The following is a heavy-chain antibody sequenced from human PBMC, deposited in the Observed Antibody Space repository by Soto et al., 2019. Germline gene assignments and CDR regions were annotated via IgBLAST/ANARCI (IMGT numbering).Heavy chain of an antibody. D-gene: IGHD4-17*01. CDR2: IIPILGIA. Sequence: SVKVSCKASGGTFSSYTISWVRQAPGQGLEWMGRIIPILGIANYAQKFQGRVTITADKSTSTVYMELSSLRSEDTAVYYCARDLVTTYAFDIWGQGTMVTVSS. V-gene: IGHV1-69*04. CDR1: GGTFSSYT. CDR3: ARDLVTTYAFDI. J-gene: IGHJ3*02.